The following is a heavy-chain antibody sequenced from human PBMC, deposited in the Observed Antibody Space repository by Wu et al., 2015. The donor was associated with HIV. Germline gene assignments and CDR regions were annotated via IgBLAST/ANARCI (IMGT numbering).Heavy chain of an antibody. CDR2: ISTYNGKT. Sequence: QVQLVQSGAEMKKPGASVKVSCKASDYTFTSYGISWVRQAPGQGLEWMGWISTYNGKTNYAQKLQGRVTMTTDTSTSTVYMELRSLRSDDTAVYYCARDWGGSSSRFDPWGPGEPWSPVSS. J-gene: IGHJ5*02. D-gene: IGHD1-26*01. CDR1: DYTFTSYG. V-gene: IGHV1-18*01. CDR3: ARDWGGSSSRFDP.